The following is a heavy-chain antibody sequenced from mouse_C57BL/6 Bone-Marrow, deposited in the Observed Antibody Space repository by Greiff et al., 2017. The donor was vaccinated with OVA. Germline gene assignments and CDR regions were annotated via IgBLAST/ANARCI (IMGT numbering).Heavy chain of an antibody. J-gene: IGHJ3*01. D-gene: IGHD2-4*01. CDR3: ATGGLRRDPAWFAY. Sequence: VQLQQSGAELVRPGASVKLSCTASGFNFKDDYMHWVKQRPEQGLEWIGWIDPENGDTEYASKFQGKATITADTSSNTAYLQLSSLTSEDTAVYYCATGGLRRDPAWFAYWGQGTLVTVSA. V-gene: IGHV14-4*01. CDR1: GFNFKDDY. CDR2: IDPENGDT.